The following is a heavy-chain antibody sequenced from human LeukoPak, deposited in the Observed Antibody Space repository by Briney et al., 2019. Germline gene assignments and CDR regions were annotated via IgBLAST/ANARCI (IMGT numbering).Heavy chain of an antibody. CDR2: FDPKEAKM. CDR1: GNSLSELS. CDR3: TTRSGDFWSGFVN. J-gene: IGHJ4*02. D-gene: IGHD3-3*01. V-gene: IGHV1-24*01. Sequence: ASVTVSCKVSGNSLSELSIQWVRQAPGKGLECMGGFDPKEAKMDYAQNFQGRVTMTEDTSTQTAYMELSGLTSDDTAVYYCTTRSGDFWSGFVNWGQGTLVTVSS.